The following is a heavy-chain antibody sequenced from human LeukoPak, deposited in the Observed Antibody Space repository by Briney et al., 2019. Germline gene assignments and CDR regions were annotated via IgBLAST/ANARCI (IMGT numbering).Heavy chain of an antibody. V-gene: IGHV4-34*01. J-gene: IGHJ3*02. D-gene: IGHD3-22*01. CDR2: INHSGST. CDR1: GGSFSGYY. Sequence: ETLSLTCAVYGGSFSGYYWGWIRQPPGKGLEWIGEINHSGSTNYNPSLKSRVTISVDTSKNQFSLKLSSVTAADTAVYYCARGTSYYYDSSGYLAAFDIWGQGTMVTVSS. CDR3: ARGTSYYYDSSGYLAAFDI.